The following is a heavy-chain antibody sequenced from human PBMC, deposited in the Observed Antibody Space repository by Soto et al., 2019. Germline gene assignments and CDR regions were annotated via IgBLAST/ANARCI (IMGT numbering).Heavy chain of an antibody. Sequence: GGSLRLSCAASGFTFSSYGMHWVRQAPGKGLEWVAVISYDGSNKYYADSVKGRFTISRDNSKNTLYLQMNSLRAEDTAVYYCAKVGDITVTTSNFDYWGQGTLVTVSS. CDR2: ISYDGSNK. V-gene: IGHV3-30*18. J-gene: IGHJ4*02. CDR1: GFTFSSYG. D-gene: IGHD4-17*01. CDR3: AKVGDITVTTSNFDY.